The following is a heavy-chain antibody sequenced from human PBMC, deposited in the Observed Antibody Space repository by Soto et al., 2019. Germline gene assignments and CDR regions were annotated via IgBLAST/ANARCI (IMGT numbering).Heavy chain of an antibody. CDR3: ASRYGDYGEDWFDP. Sequence: SETLSLTCTVSGGSISSGGYYWSWIRQHPGKGLEWIGYIYYSGSTYYNPSLKSRVTISVDTSKNQFSLKLSSVTAADTAVYYCASRYGDYGEDWFDPWGQGTLVTVSS. CDR1: GGSISSGGYY. D-gene: IGHD4-17*01. V-gene: IGHV4-31*03. J-gene: IGHJ5*02. CDR2: IYYSGST.